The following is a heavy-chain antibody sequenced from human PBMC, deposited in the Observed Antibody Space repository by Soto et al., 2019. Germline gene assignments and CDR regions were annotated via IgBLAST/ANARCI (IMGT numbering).Heavy chain of an antibody. Sequence: DVQLLESGGALVQPGGSLRLSCVASGFTFISNAMNWVRQAPGKGLEWVSTISGSGVAKHYADSVKGRFTISRDNSNNTVFLQMNSLRAEDAAVYYCARIRATDYEIDYWGQGTLVTVSS. CDR1: GFTFISNA. D-gene: IGHD3-22*01. V-gene: IGHV3-23*01. CDR2: ISGSGVAK. CDR3: ARIRATDYEIDY. J-gene: IGHJ4*02.